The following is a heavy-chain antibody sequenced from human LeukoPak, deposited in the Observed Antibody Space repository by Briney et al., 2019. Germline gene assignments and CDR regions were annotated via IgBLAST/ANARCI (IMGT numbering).Heavy chain of an antibody. V-gene: IGHV4-4*07. J-gene: IGHJ4*02. CDR3: ARETNSSSWRALDY. CDR2: IYTSDST. D-gene: IGHD6-13*01. Sequence: SETLSLTCTVSGGSISSYYWSWIRQPAGKGLEWIGRIYTSDSTNYNPSLKSRVPMSVDTSKNQFSLKLNSVTAADTAVYYCARETNSSSWRALDYWGQGNLVTVSS. CDR1: GGSISSYY.